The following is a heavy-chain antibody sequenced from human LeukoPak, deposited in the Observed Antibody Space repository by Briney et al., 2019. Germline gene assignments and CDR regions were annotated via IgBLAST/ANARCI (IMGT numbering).Heavy chain of an antibody. CDR3: ANGDYVWGSYRRYFDY. CDR2: ISGSGGST. Sequence: GGSLRLSCAASGFTFSSYAMSWVRQAPGKGLEWVSAISGSGGSTYYADSVKGRFTISRDNSKNTLYLQMNSLRAEDTAVYYCANGDYVWGSYRRYFDYWGQGTLVTVSS. CDR1: GFTFSSYA. J-gene: IGHJ4*02. D-gene: IGHD3-16*02. V-gene: IGHV3-23*01.